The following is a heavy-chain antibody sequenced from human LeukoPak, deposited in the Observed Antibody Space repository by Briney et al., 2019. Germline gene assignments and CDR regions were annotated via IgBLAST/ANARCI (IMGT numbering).Heavy chain of an antibody. CDR1: GYTFTNHF. D-gene: IGHD3-10*01. V-gene: IGHV1-46*01. J-gene: IGHJ4*02. CDR3: VREAGSTDH. Sequence: ASVKVSCKASGYTFTNHFMHWVRQAPGQGLEWMGIINPSGGGTIYAQNFQGRVTMTRDTATSTVYMELNNLRSEDTAVYYCVREAGSTDHWGQGTLVTVSS. CDR2: INPSGGGT.